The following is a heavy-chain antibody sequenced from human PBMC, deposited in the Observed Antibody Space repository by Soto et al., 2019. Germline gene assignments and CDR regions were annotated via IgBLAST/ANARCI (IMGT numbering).Heavy chain of an antibody. CDR1: GYSFTSCS. D-gene: IGHD5-18*01. V-gene: IGHV1-46*01. Sequence: ASVKVSCKASGYSFTSCSLHWVRQAPGQGLEWMGIINPTGGSTSYAQQFQGRVTMTRDTSTSTVYVELSSLRPEDTAVYYCARESTIPLGTLFDYWGQGTLVTVSS. J-gene: IGHJ4*02. CDR3: ARESTIPLGTLFDY. CDR2: INPTGGST.